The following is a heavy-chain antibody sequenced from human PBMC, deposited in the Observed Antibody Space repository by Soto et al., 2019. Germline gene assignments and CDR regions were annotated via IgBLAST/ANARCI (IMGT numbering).Heavy chain of an antibody. V-gene: IGHV1-69*06. Sequence: SVKVSCKASGGTFSSYAISWVRQAPGQGLEWMGGIIPIFGTANYAQKFQGRVTITADKSTSTAYMELSSLRSEDTAVYYCARHYYDSSGYRYWGQGTLVTVSS. CDR2: IIPIFGTA. CDR1: GGTFSSYA. J-gene: IGHJ4*02. CDR3: ARHYYDSSGYRY. D-gene: IGHD3-22*01.